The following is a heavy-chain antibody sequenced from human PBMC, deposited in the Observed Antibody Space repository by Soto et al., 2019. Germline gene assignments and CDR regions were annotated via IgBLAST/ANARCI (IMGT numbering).Heavy chain of an antibody. V-gene: IGHV4-30-2*05. CDR2: IYHRGSI. D-gene: IGHD1-26*01. CDR1: GGSISSGGYS. J-gene: IGHJ5*01. CDR3: VRLIGNSWLDF. Sequence: PSETLSLTCAVSGGSISSGGYSWSWIRQPPGKGLEWIGYIYHRGSIQYNPSLKSRFVISADTSKNQFSLHLNSVTPEDTAVYYCVRLIGNSWLDFWGQGTLVTVST.